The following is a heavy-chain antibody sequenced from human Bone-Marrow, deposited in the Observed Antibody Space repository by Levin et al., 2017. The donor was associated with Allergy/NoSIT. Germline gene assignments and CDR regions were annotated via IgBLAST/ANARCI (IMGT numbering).Heavy chain of an antibody. CDR2: IIPIFGTA. D-gene: IGHD3-3*01. Sequence: KISCKASGGTFSSYAISWVRQAPGQGLEWMGGIIPIFGTANYAQKFQGRVTITADESTSTAYMELSSLRSEDTAVYYCARPRQYYDFWSGYYDYGMDGWGQGTTVTVSS. J-gene: IGHJ6*02. CDR3: ARPRQYYDFWSGYYDYGMDG. CDR1: GGTFSSYA. V-gene: IGHV1-69*01.